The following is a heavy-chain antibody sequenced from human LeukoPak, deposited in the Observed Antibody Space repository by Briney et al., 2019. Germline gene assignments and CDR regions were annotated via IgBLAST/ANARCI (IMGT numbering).Heavy chain of an antibody. J-gene: IGHJ4*02. CDR3: ARYYGSGSLLDY. V-gene: IGHV4-59*02. CDR2: IYYSGST. D-gene: IGHD3-10*01. CDR1: GFTVSSYY. Sequence: KTGGSLRLSCAASGFTVSSYYWSWIRQPPGKGLEWIGYIYYSGSTNYNPSLKSRVTISVDTSKNQFPLKLSSVTAADTAVYYCARYYGSGSLLDYWGQGTLVTVSP.